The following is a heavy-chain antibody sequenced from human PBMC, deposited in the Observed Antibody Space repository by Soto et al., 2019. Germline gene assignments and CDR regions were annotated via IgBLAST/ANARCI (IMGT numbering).Heavy chain of an antibody. Sequence: VSGPTLVNPTETLTLTCVFSGFSLTTAGMCVSWIRQPPAKALEWLALIDWDDEKYYETSLPTMLSISAETSTNHVVLIRTNMDPSDTATYSCARISGRFQKGFDSCRQCTLVTVSS. CDR2: IDWDDEK. V-gene: IGHV2-70*01. CDR1: GFSLTTAGMC. D-gene: IGHD1-26*01. CDR3: ARISGRFQKGFDS. J-gene: IGHJ4*02.